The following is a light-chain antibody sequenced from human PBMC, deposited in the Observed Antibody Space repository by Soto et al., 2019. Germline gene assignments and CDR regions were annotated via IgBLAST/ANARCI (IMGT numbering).Light chain of an antibody. CDR3: QQYSASPCT. V-gene: IGKV3-20*01. CDR1: QSVTSTY. J-gene: IGKJ2*02. Sequence: EIVLTQSPGILSLSPGERATLSCRASQSVTSTYLAWFQQKPGQPPRLLITGESRRATGIPDRFSGSGSGTDFTLTISRLEPDDFAVYYCQQYSASPCTFGQGTKLEIK. CDR2: GES.